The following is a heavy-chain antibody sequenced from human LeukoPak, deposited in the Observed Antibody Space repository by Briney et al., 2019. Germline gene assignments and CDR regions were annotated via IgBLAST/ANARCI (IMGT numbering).Heavy chain of an antibody. CDR3: AKDGYCSGGSCYMLDY. D-gene: IGHD2-15*01. V-gene: IGHV3-30*18. Sequence: PGRSLRLSCAASRFTFSSYGMHWVRQAPGKGLEWVAVISYDGSNKYYADSVKGRFTISRDNSKNTLYLQMNSLRAEDTAVYYCAKDGYCSGGSCYMLDYWGQGSLVTVSS. CDR1: RFTFSSYG. CDR2: ISYDGSNK. J-gene: IGHJ4*02.